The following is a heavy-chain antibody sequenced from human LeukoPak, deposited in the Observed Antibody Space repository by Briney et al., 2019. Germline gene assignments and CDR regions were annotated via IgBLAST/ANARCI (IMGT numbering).Heavy chain of an antibody. Sequence: ASVKVSCKASRYTFTSYAMNWVRQAPGQGLEWMGWINTNTGNPTYAQGFTGRFVFSLDTSVSTAYLQISSLKAEDTAVYYWARDRGPGGSWWVFDYWGEGTLVTVSS. CDR1: RYTFTSYA. V-gene: IGHV7-4-1*02. J-gene: IGHJ4*02. CDR3: ARDRGPGGSWWVFDY. D-gene: IGHD6-13*01. CDR2: INTNTGNP.